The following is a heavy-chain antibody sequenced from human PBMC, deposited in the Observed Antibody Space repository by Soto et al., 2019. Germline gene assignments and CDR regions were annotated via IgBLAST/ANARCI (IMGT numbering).Heavy chain of an antibody. CDR1: GGSINSGGYC. D-gene: IGHD5-18*01. Sequence: QVQLQESGPGLVKPSQTLSLTCTVSGGSINSGGYCWSWIRQHPGKGLDWIGCIPYGGSTSYNPSLKRRVTISVDTSRNQFSLTLTSVTAADTAVYYCARGILVWGQGALITVSS. V-gene: IGHV4-31*03. CDR3: ARGILV. CDR2: IPYGGST. J-gene: IGHJ4*02.